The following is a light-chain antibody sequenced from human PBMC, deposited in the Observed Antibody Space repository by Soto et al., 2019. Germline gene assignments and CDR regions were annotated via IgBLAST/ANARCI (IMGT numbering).Light chain of an antibody. CDR1: QSVSSSY. Sequence: EMVLTHSPGTLSFSPGERASLSFSPSQSVSSSYLAWYQQKPGQAPRLLIYGASSRATGIPDRFSGSGSGTDFTLTISRLETADFAVYYCHQYGSSPRRFGQGTKVDIK. CDR2: GAS. V-gene: IGKV3-20*01. CDR3: HQYGSSPRR. J-gene: IGKJ1*01.